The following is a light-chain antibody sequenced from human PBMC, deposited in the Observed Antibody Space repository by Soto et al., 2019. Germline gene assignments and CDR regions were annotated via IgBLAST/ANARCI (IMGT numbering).Light chain of an antibody. V-gene: IGKV3-15*01. CDR3: QQYYDWPLT. CDR1: QSISSN. Sequence: EIVMTQSPATLSVSPGDRAALSCRASQSISSNLAWYQQKPAQAPRLLIFGASTRATGVPARFSGSASGTEFTLAISSLQSEDFAVYYCQQYYDWPLTFGQGTKVEI. CDR2: GAS. J-gene: IGKJ1*01.